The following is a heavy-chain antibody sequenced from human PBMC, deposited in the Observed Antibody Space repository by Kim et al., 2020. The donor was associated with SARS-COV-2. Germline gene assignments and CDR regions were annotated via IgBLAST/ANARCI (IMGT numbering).Heavy chain of an antibody. Sequence: KDYSLSVESRITINPDTSRSQFSLQLESVTPEDSAMYYCARDSMVRGLFDSWGQGTLVTVSS. D-gene: IGHD3-10*01. CDR2: K. J-gene: IGHJ4*02. CDR3: ARDSMVRGLFDS. V-gene: IGHV6-1*01.